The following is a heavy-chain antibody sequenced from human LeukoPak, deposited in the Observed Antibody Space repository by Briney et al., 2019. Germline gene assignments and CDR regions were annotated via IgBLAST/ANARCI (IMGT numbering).Heavy chain of an antibody. Sequence: ASVKVSCKASGYTFTSYAMNWVRQAPGQGLEWMGWINTNTGNPTYAQGFTGRFVFSLDTSVSTAYLQISSLKAEDTAVYYCAGDQEGVAGKGSAFDIWGQGTMVTVSS. CDR3: AGDQEGVAGKGSAFDI. J-gene: IGHJ3*02. V-gene: IGHV7-4-1*02. D-gene: IGHD6-19*01. CDR1: GYTFTSYA. CDR2: INTNTGNP.